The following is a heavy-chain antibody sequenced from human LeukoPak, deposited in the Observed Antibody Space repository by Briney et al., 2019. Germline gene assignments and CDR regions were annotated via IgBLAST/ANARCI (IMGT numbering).Heavy chain of an antibody. CDR3: AGDSSGYSGWFDP. J-gene: IGHJ5*02. Sequence: PSQTLSLTCTVSGGSISSGDYYWSWLRQPPGKGLEWIGYIYYSGSTYYNPSLKSRVTISVDTSKNQFSLKLSSVTAADTAVYYCAGDSSGYSGWFDPWGQGTLVTVSS. CDR1: GGSISSGDYY. CDR2: IYYSGST. V-gene: IGHV4-30-4*01. D-gene: IGHD3-22*01.